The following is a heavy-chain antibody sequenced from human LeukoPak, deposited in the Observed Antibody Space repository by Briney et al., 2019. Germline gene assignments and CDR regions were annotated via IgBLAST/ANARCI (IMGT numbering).Heavy chain of an antibody. J-gene: IGHJ5*02. CDR3: AGSWERYNWFDP. CDR1: GGSISKYY. V-gene: IGHV4-59*01. CDR2: IYYSGST. D-gene: IGHD6-13*01. Sequence: PSETLSLTCTVSGGSISKYYWTWIRQPPGKGLEWIGNIYYSGSTNYNPSLKSRVTISVDTSKNQFSLQLTSVTAADTAVYYCAGSWERYNWFDPWGQGTLVTVSS.